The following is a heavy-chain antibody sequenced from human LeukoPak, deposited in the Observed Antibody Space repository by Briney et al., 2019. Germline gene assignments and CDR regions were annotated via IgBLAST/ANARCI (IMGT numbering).Heavy chain of an antibody. J-gene: IGHJ6*03. Sequence: ASVKVSCKVSGYTLTELSMHWVQQAPGKGLEWMGGFDPEDGETIYAQKFQGRVTITADESASTAYMELSSLRSEDTAVYYCARVSYCSSTSCLEHYYYMDVWGKGTAVTVSS. V-gene: IGHV1-24*01. CDR1: GYTLTELS. CDR3: ARVSYCSSTSCLEHYYYMDV. D-gene: IGHD2-2*01. CDR2: FDPEDGET.